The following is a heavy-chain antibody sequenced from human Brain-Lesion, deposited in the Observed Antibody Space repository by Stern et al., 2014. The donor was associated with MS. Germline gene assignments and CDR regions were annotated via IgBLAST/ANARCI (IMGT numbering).Heavy chain of an antibody. D-gene: IGHD6-13*01. J-gene: IGHJ4*02. CDR2: IWYDGSNP. CDR3: ASAYSSSHYYFDY. V-gene: IGHV3-33*01. Sequence: VQLVESGGGVVQPGRSLRLSCAASGFSFSRYAMHWVRQAPGKGLEWVALIWYDGSNPYYADSVTGRFTISRDNFKNTLYLQMNSLRAEGTAVYYCASAYSSSHYYFDYWGQGTLVTVSS. CDR1: GFSFSRYA.